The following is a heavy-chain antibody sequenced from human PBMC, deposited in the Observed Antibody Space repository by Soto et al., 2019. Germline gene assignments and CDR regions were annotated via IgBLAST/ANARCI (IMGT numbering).Heavy chain of an antibody. J-gene: IGHJ6*02. Sequence: VSVKVSCKASGYTFTSYGISCVRQAPGQGLEWMGWISAYNGNTNYAQKLQGRVTMTTDTSTSTAYMELRSLRSDDTAVYYCARDWNYYYYGTDVWGQGTTVTVSS. CDR3: ARDWNYYYYGTDV. CDR2: ISAYNGNT. V-gene: IGHV1-18*01. D-gene: IGHD1-1*01. CDR1: GYTFTSYG.